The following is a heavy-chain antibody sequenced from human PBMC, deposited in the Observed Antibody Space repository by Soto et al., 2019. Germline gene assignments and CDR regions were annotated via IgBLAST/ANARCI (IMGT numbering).Heavy chain of an antibody. V-gene: IGHV4-59*01. D-gene: IGHD3-22*01. CDR2: IYFSGST. Sequence: SETLSLTCTVSGGSISSYYWRWIRQPPGKGLEWIGYIYFSGSTNYNPSLKSRVTISLDTSKNQFSLKLSSVTAADTAVYCCAREGYDIRNDYYYTMDVWGQGTTVTVSS. J-gene: IGHJ6*02. CDR1: GGSISSYY. CDR3: AREGYDIRNDYYYTMDV.